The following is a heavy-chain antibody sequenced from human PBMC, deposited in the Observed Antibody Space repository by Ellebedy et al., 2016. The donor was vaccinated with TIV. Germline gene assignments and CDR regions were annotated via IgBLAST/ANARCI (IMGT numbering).Heavy chain of an antibody. J-gene: IGHJ5*02. Sequence: PGESLKISCAASGFTFRNAWMSWVRQAPGKGLEWVGRIKTKIDGGTTDYAAPVKGRFTISRDDSGNTLYLQMNSLTAEDTAVYYWTTDRLWFGELLVPPPFWFDPWGQGTLVTVSS. D-gene: IGHD3-10*01. V-gene: IGHV3-15*01. CDR2: IKTKIDGGTT. CDR1: GFTFRNAW. CDR3: TTDRLWFGELLVPPPFWFDP.